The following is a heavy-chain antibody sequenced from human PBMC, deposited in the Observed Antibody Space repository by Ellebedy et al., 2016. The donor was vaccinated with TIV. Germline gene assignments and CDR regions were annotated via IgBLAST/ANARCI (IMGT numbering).Heavy chain of an antibody. D-gene: IGHD2-2*01. Sequence: ASVKVSXKASGYTFTGYYMHWVRQAPGQGLEWMGIINPSGGSTSYAQKFQGRVTMTRDTSTSTVYMELSSLRSEDTAVYYCARAYNSGVVVPAATGYWGQGTLVTVSS. V-gene: IGHV1-46*01. CDR1: GYTFTGYY. CDR3: ARAYNSGVVVPAATGY. J-gene: IGHJ4*02. CDR2: INPSGGST.